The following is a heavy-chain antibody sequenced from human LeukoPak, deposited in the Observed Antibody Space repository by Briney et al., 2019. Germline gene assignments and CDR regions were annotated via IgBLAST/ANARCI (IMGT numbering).Heavy chain of an antibody. J-gene: IGHJ5*02. CDR3: ARLRGAYASWFDP. V-gene: IGHV4-59*01. D-gene: IGHD3-10*01. Sequence: SETLSLTCTVSGGSISSYYWSWIRQPPGKGLEWIGYIYYSGSTNYNPSLKSRVTISVDTSKNQFSLKLSSVTAADTAVYYCARLRGAYASWFDPWGQGTLVTVSS. CDR1: GGSISSYY. CDR2: IYYSGST.